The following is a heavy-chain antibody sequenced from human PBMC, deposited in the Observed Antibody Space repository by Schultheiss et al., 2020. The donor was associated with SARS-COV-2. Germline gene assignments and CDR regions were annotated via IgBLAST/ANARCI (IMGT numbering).Heavy chain of an antibody. CDR1: GYTFTSYG. D-gene: IGHD6-6*01. J-gene: IGHJ5*02. CDR2: ISAYNGNT. CDR3: ARSMFDP. V-gene: IGHV1-18*01. Sequence: ASVKVSCKASGYTFTSYGISWVRQAPGQGLEWMGWISAYNGNTNYAQKFQGRVTMTRDTSISTAYMELSRLRSDDTAVYYCARSMFDPWGQGTLVTVSS.